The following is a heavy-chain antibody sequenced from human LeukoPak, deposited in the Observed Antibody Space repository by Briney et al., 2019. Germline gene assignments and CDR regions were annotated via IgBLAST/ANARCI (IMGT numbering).Heavy chain of an antibody. V-gene: IGHV4-34*01. CDR2: VDHSGST. CDR3: ARGRGNEYGDYDY. Sequence: SETLSLTCAVYGESLSGYSCSWIRQPPGKGLEWIGEVDHSGSTNYNPSLKRRVTVSVETSKNQFSLNLNSVTAADTAVYYCARGRGNEYGDYDYWGQGTLVIVSS. D-gene: IGHD4-17*01. J-gene: IGHJ4*02. CDR1: GESLSGYS.